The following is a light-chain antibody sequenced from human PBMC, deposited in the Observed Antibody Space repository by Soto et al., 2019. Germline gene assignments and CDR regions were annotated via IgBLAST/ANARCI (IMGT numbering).Light chain of an antibody. CDR3: RQYYSTPPYT. J-gene: IGKJ2*01. Sequence: DIVMTQSPDSLAVSLGERATINCKSSQSVLYSSNNKNYLAWYQQKPGQPPKLLIYWASTRESGVPERFSGSGSGTDFTLTISRLQAEDVAVYYCRQYYSTPPYTFGQGTKLEIK. V-gene: IGKV4-1*01. CDR2: WAS. CDR1: QSVLYSSNNKNY.